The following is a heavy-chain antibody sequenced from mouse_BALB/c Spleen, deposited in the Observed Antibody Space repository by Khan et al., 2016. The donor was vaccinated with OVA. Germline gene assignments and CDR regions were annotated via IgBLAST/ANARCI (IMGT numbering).Heavy chain of an antibody. D-gene: IGHD4-1*01. Sequence: EVELVESGGDLVKPGGSLKLSCAASGFTFSAYNMSWVRQTPDKRLEWVATISSGADYTYYPDGVKGRFTISRDNAKNTLYLQMSSLKSEDTAMYYCASHLTGSFAYWGQGTLVTVSA. J-gene: IGHJ3*01. CDR3: ASHLTGSFAY. V-gene: IGHV5-6*01. CDR1: GFTFSAYN. CDR2: ISSGADYT.